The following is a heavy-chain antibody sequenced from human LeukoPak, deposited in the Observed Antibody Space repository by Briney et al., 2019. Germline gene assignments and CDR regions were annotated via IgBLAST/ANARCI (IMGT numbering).Heavy chain of an antibody. J-gene: IGHJ6*02. Sequence: PGGSLRLSCAASGFTFSSYGMHWVRQAPGKGLEWVAVISYDGSNKYYADSVKGRFTISRDNSKNTLYLQMNSLRAEDTAVYYCAKDSMTTFPPYYYYGMDVWDQGTTVTVSS. CDR3: AKDSMTTFPPYYYYGMDV. CDR1: GFTFSSYG. CDR2: ISYDGSNK. V-gene: IGHV3-30*18. D-gene: IGHD3-16*01.